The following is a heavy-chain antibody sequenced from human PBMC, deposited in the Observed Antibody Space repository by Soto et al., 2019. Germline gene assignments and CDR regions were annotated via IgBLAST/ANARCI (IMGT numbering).Heavy chain of an antibody. Sequence: ASVKVSCKASGYTFTSYGISWVRQAPGQGLEWMGWISAYNGNTNYAQKLQGRVTMTTDTSTSTAYMELRSLRSDDTAVYYCARAPRIPGYYYGMDVWGQGTTVTVSS. CDR2: ISAYNGNT. CDR1: GYTFTSYG. CDR3: ARAPRIPGYYYGMDV. D-gene: IGHD2-15*01. V-gene: IGHV1-18*01. J-gene: IGHJ6*02.